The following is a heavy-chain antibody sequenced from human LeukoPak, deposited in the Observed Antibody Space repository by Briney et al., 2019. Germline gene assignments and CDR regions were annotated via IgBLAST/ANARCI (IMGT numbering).Heavy chain of an antibody. D-gene: IGHD3-10*01. CDR2: IKQDGSEK. V-gene: IGHV3-7*01. J-gene: IGHJ4*02. Sequence: GGSLRLSCAASGFTFSNYGMHWVRQAPGKRLEWVANIKQDGSEKYYVDSVKGRFTISRDNAKNPLYLQMNSLRAEDTAVYYCARDLEFFFDYWGQGTLVTVSS. CDR3: ARDLEFFFDY. CDR1: GFTFSNYG.